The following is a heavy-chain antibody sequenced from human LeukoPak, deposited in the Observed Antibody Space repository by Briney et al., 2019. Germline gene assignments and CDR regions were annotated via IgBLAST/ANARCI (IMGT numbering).Heavy chain of an antibody. Sequence: VASVKVSCKASGGTLNTYAINWVRQAPGQGLEWMGWIIPVFGQEKYAQKFQGRVTINADESASAVYMELRSLRSEDTAVYYCAKGASSWGQGTLVTVS. CDR1: GGTLNTYA. CDR2: IIPVFGQE. V-gene: IGHV1-69*13. J-gene: IGHJ5*02. CDR3: AKGASS.